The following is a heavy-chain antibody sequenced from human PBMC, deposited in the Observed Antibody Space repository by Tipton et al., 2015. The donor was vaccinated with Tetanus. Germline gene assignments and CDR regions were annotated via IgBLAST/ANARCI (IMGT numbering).Heavy chain of an antibody. V-gene: IGHV3-23*01. CDR3: AKEVSGVDYGMDV. J-gene: IGHJ6*02. D-gene: IGHD1-26*01. Sequence: GSLRLSCAASGFTFSSYAMSWARQAPGKGLGWVSAISGSGGSTYYADSVKGRFTISRDNSKNTLYLQMNSLRAEDTAVYYCAKEVSGVDYGMDVWGQGTTVTVSS. CDR2: ISGSGGST. CDR1: GFTFSSYA.